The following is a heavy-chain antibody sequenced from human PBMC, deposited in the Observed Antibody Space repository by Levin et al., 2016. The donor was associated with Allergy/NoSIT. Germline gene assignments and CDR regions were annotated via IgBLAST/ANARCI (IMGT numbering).Heavy chain of an antibody. CDR3: ARFRNLYNAFDI. CDR1: GFIFSNYN. J-gene: IGHJ3*02. D-gene: IGHD1-14*01. Sequence: GGSLRLSCAASGFIFSNYNMNWVRQAPGRGLECVSYISSSSTTMSYADSVKGRFTISRDNVKNSLFLQMNSLRADDTAVYFCARFRNLYNAFDIWGQGTTVTVSS. V-gene: IGHV3-48*01. CDR2: ISSSSTTM.